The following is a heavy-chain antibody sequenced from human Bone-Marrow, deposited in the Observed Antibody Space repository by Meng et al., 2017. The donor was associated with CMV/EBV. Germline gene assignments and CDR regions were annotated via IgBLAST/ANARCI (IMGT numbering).Heavy chain of an antibody. CDR2: IRSKAYGGTT. J-gene: IGHJ6*02. Sequence: GESLKISCTASGFTFGDYAISWVRQAPGKGLEWVGFIRSKAYGGTTEYAASVKGRFTISRDDSNSIAYLQMNSLKTEDTAVYYCTCHSYYDSSGYLYYYYGMDVWGQGTTVTVSS. CDR3: TCHSYYDSSGYLYYYYGMDV. D-gene: IGHD3-22*01. CDR1: GFTFGDYA. V-gene: IGHV3-49*04.